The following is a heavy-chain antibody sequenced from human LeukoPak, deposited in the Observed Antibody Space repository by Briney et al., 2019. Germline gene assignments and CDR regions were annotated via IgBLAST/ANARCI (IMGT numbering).Heavy chain of an antibody. CDR3: APAGYSSSWYQSYYFDY. J-gene: IGHJ4*02. V-gene: IGHV1-2*06. CDR1: GYTFTGYY. Sequence: ASVKVSCTASGYTFTGYYMHWVRQAPGHGLEWMGRINPNSGGTNYAQKFQGRVTMTRHTSISTAYMALSRLRSDDTAVYYCAPAGYSSSWYQSYYFDYWGQGTLVTVSS. D-gene: IGHD6-13*01. CDR2: INPNSGGT.